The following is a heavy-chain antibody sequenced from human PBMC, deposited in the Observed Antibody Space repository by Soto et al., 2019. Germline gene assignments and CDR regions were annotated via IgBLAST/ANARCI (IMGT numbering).Heavy chain of an antibody. Sequence: QVQLQESGPGLVKPSETLSLTCTVSGGSISDYYWTWVRQPPGKGLEWIGHIYYSGDTKYNPSLRSRVTISVDTSRIHFSLRLTSVTAADTAVYYCARTLVTGYSDSWGQGTLVTVSS. CDR2: IYYSGDT. D-gene: IGHD3-9*01. CDR3: ARTLVTGYSDS. CDR1: GGSISDYY. J-gene: IGHJ4*02. V-gene: IGHV4-59*01.